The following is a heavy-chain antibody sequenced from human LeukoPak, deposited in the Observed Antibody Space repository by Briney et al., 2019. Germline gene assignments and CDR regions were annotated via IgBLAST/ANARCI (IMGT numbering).Heavy chain of an antibody. J-gene: IGHJ4*02. CDR1: GFTFSNAW. CDR3: TTEAYYYDSGAIKYFDY. D-gene: IGHD3-22*01. V-gene: IGHV3-15*01. Sequence: RTGGSLRLSCAASGFTFSNAWMSWVRRAPGKGLEWVGRIKSKTDGGATHYAAPVKGRFTISRDDSKNTLYLQMNSLKTEDTAVYYCTTEAYYYDSGAIKYFDYWGQGTLVTVSS. CDR2: IKSKTDGGAT.